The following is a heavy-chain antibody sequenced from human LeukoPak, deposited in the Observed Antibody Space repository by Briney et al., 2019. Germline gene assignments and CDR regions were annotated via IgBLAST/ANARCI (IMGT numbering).Heavy chain of an antibody. Sequence: GGSLRLSCAASGFSFGSYGMSWVRQAPGKGLEWVAVISYDGSNKYYADSVKGRFTISRDNSKNTLYLQMNSLRAEDTAVYYCARGRWELLTGVDYWGQGTLVTVSS. D-gene: IGHD1-26*01. V-gene: IGHV3-30*03. CDR2: ISYDGSNK. J-gene: IGHJ4*02. CDR3: ARGRWELLTGVDY. CDR1: GFSFGSYG.